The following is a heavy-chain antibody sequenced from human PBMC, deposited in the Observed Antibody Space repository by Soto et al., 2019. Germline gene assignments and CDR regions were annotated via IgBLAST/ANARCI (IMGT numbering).Heavy chain of an antibody. Sequence: SETLSLTCTVSGGSISSGGYYWSWIRQHPGKGLEWIGYIYYSGSTYYNPSLKSRVTISVDTSKNQFSLKLSSVTAADTAVYYCAREKFIVGATTATLIDYWGQGTLVTVSS. CDR2: IYYSGST. CDR1: GGSISSGGYY. J-gene: IGHJ4*02. V-gene: IGHV4-31*03. CDR3: AREKFIVGATTATLIDY. D-gene: IGHD1-26*01.